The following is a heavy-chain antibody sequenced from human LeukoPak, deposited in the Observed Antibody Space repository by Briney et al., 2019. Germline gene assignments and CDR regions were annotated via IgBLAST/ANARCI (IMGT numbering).Heavy chain of an antibody. CDR3: ARDLPPLDY. CDR2: ISYDSTNI. V-gene: IGHV3-30-3*01. Sequence: GGSLRLSCAASGFTFSSYAMHWVRQAPGKGLEWVAVISYDSTNIHYADSVRGRFTISRDNSKNTLYLQMNSLRAEDTAVYYCARDLPPLDYWGQGTLVTVSS. J-gene: IGHJ4*02. CDR1: GFTFSSYA.